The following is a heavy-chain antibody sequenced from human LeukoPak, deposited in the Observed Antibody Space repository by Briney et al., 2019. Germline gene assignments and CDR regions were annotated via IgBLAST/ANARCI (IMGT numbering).Heavy chain of an antibody. CDR3: ARDTRYYYDSSGYPYFDY. J-gene: IGHJ4*02. D-gene: IGHD3-22*01. V-gene: IGHV4-39*02. Sequence: SETLSLTCTVSGGSISSSRYYWGWIRQPPGKGLEWIGSIYYSGSTYYNPSLKSRVTISVDTSKNQFSLKLSSVTAADTAVYYCARDTRYYYDSSGYPYFDYWGQGTLVTVSS. CDR2: IYYSGST. CDR1: GGSISSSRYY.